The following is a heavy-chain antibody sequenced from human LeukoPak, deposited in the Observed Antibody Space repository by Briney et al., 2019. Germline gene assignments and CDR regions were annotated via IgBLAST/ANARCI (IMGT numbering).Heavy chain of an antibody. Sequence: ASVKVSCKASGYTFSSYDINWVRQATGQGLEGRGWINPNSGNTGYAQKFQGRVTMTWSRSISTVYMELSSLRSEDTAVYFCARGGYYGSGSLYYGLDVWGQGTTVTVPS. CDR3: ARGGYYGSGSLYYGLDV. D-gene: IGHD3-10*01. CDR2: INPNSGNT. CDR1: GYTFSSYD. J-gene: IGHJ6*02. V-gene: IGHV1-8*01.